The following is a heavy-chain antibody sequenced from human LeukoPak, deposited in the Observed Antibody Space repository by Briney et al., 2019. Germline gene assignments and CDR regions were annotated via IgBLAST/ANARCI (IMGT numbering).Heavy chain of an antibody. D-gene: IGHD4-17*01. J-gene: IGHJ3*02. CDR3: VNTAANAFDI. V-gene: IGHV3-64D*06. CDR1: GFTFSAYA. CDR2: ISSNGGGT. Sequence: GGSLRLSCSASGFTFSAYAMHWVRQAPGKGLEYVSAISSNGGGTYYADSVKGRFSISRDNLKNTLYLQLSRLRTEDTAVYHCVNTAANAFDIWGQGTMVTVSS.